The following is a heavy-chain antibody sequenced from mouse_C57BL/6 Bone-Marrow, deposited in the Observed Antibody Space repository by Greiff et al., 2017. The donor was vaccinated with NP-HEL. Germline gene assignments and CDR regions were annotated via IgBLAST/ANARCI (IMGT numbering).Heavy chain of an antibody. CDR1: ISLSTSGMGL. J-gene: IGHJ2*01. V-gene: IGHV8-2*01. Sequence: SGPGILQPSQTLSLACTFSGISLSTSGMGLSWLRKPSGKAFEWLARSWNNDNYSNPSLKGRLTISKETSNYQVFLKLTSVDTADSDTYYGAWREPLYNYGSSSYDYDYWGKGTTLAFAS. CDR2: WNNDNY. CDR3: WREPLYNYGSSSYDYDY. D-gene: IGHD1-1*01.